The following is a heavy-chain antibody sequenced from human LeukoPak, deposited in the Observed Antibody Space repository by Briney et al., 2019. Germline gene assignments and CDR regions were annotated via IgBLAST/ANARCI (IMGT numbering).Heavy chain of an antibody. CDR2: INWNGGST. V-gene: IGHV3-20*04. CDR3: ARRALAGTGYYYYYMDV. D-gene: IGHD6-19*01. CDR1: GFPFDDYG. J-gene: IGHJ6*03. Sequence: GGSLRLSCAASGFPFDDYGMSWVRQAPGKGREWVSGINWNGGSTGYADPVKGRFTISRDNAKNSLYLQMNSLRAEDTALYYCARRALAGTGYYYYYMDVWGKGTTVTVSS.